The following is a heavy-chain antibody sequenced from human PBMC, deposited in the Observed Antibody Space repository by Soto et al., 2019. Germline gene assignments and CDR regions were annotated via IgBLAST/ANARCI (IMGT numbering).Heavy chain of an antibody. CDR2: IYYSGST. V-gene: IGHV4-39*01. CDR3: ARAGTTMVRGVISGWFDP. CDR1: DGSISSSSYN. J-gene: IGHJ5*02. D-gene: IGHD3-10*01. Sequence: PSETLSLTCTLSDGSISSSSYNWGWIRQPPGKGLEWIGSIYYSGSTYYNPSLKSRVTISVDTSKNQFSLKLSSVTAADTAVYYCARAGTTMVRGVISGWFDPWGQGTLVTVSS.